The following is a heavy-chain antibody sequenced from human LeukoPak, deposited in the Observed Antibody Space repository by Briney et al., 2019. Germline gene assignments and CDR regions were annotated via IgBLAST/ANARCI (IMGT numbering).Heavy chain of an antibody. CDR1: GGSISSTNW. CDR2: IYHSGST. J-gene: IGHJ1*01. Sequence: SETLSLTCAVSGGSISSTNWWSWVRQPPGKGLEWIGEIYHSGSTNYNPSLKSRVTMSVDTSKNQFSLKLSSVTAADTAVYYCARTGPLAAAGPGYFQHWGQGTLVTVSS. D-gene: IGHD6-13*01. V-gene: IGHV4-4*02. CDR3: ARTGPLAAAGPGYFQH.